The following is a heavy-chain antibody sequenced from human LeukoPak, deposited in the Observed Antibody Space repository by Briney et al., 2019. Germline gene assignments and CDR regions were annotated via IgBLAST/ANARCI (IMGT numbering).Heavy chain of an antibody. CDR2: FDPEDGET. CDR3: ATANWVVATRGAFDI. J-gene: IGHJ3*02. CDR1: GYTLTELS. D-gene: IGHD5-12*01. V-gene: IGHV1-24*01. Sequence: ASVKVSCKVSGYTLTELSMHWVRQAPGKGLEWMGGFDPEDGETIYAQKFQGRVTMTEDTSTDTAYMELSSLRSEDTAVYYCATANWVVATRGAFDIWGQGTMVTVSS.